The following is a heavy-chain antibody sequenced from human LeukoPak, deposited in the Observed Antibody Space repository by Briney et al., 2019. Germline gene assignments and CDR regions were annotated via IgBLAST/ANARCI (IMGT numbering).Heavy chain of an antibody. CDR1: GFTFSSYW. CDR2: IKQDGSEM. J-gene: IGHJ4*02. V-gene: IGHV3-7*01. Sequence: QTGGSLRLSCAASGFTFSSYWMSWVRQAPGKGLGWVANIKQDGSEMYYVDSVKGRFTISRDNAKNSLYLQMNSLRAEDTAVYYCARRCSGGSCPGTYWGQGTLVTVSS. D-gene: IGHD2-15*01. CDR3: ARRCSGGSCPGTY.